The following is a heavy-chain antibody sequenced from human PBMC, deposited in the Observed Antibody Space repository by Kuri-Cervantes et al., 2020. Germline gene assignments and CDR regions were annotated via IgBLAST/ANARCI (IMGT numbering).Heavy chain of an antibody. CDR1: GFTFSSYA. Sequence: ETLSLTCAASGFTFSSYAMSWARQAPGKGLEWVSYISSSGSTIYYADSVKGRFTISRDNAKNSLHLQMNSLRAEDTALYYCAKADGGYVNYFDYWGQGTLVTVSS. CDR2: ISSSGSTI. J-gene: IGHJ4*02. D-gene: IGHD5-12*01. V-gene: IGHV3-48*04. CDR3: AKADGGYVNYFDY.